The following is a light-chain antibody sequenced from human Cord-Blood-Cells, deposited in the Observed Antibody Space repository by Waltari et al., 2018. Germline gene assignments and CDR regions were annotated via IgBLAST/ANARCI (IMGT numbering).Light chain of an antibody. CDR1: SLNIGPGYD. CDR3: QSYDSSLSGSV. Sequence: QSVLTQPPSVSGAPGQRVTVPCTGSSLNIGPGYDVHLYQQLPGTAPKLLIYGNSNRPSGVPDRFSGSKSGTSASLAITGLQAEDEADYYCQSYDSSLSGSVFGGGTKLTVL. CDR2: GNS. J-gene: IGLJ2*01. V-gene: IGLV1-40*01.